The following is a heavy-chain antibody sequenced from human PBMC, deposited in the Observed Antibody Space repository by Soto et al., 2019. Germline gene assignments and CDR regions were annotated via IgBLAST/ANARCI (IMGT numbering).Heavy chain of an antibody. D-gene: IGHD3-9*01. V-gene: IGHV1-69*13. CDR3: ARAQFSDILTPDDYGMDV. J-gene: IGHJ6*02. Sequence: SVKVSCKASGGNFRSEAISWVRQAPGHGLEWMGRIIPMFSTPHYAQKFQGRVTIIADESTTTVNMEMRGLTYEDTAVYYCARAQFSDILTPDDYGMDVWVQGTSVTVSS. CDR1: GGNFRSEA. CDR2: IIPMFSTP.